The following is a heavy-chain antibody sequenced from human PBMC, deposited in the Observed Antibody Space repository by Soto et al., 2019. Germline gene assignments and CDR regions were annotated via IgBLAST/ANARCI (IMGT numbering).Heavy chain of an antibody. CDR2: ISYDGGNK. CDR1: GFAFHDYG. CDR3: AKDGRRFLEWLSHVDY. J-gene: IGHJ4*02. Sequence: PGGSLRLSCAASGFAFHDYGMHWVRQAPGKGLEWVAVISYDGGNKIYADFVKGRITISRDNSKDKLYLQMNSLRTEDTAVYYCAKDGRRFLEWLSHVDYWGQGTLVTVSS. V-gene: IGHV3-30*18. D-gene: IGHD3-3*01.